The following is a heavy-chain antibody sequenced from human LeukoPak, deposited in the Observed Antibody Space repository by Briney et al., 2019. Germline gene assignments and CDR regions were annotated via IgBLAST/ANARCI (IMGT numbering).Heavy chain of an antibody. CDR3: ARDWEGYCSGGSCYSGRDY. Sequence: SVKASCKASGGTFSSYAISWVRQAPGQGLEWMGGIIPIFGTANYAQKFQGRVTITADESTSTAYMELSSLRSEDTAVYYCARDWEGYCSGGSCYSGRDYWGQGTLVTVSS. J-gene: IGHJ4*02. D-gene: IGHD2-15*01. CDR2: IIPIFGTA. CDR1: GGTFSSYA. V-gene: IGHV1-69*13.